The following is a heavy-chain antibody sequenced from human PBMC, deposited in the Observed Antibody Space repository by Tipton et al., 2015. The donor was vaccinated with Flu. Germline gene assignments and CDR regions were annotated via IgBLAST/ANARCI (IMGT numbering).Heavy chain of an antibody. D-gene: IGHD3-16*01. CDR1: GFTFSSYG. J-gene: IGHJ6*02. V-gene: IGHV3-30*18. Sequence: SLRLSCAASGFTFSSYGMHWVRQAPGKGLEWVAVISYDGSNKYYADSVKGRFTISRDNSKNTLYLQMNSLRAEDTAVYYCAKSGGENYGMDVWGQGTTVTVSS. CDR2: ISYDGSNK. CDR3: AKSGGENYGMDV.